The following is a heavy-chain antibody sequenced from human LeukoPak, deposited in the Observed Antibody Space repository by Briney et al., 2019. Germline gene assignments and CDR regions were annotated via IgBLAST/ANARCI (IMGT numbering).Heavy chain of an antibody. CDR1: GYTFTSCD. D-gene: IGHD1-7*01. CDR2: MNPNSGNT. Sequence: ASVKDSCKASGYTFTSCDINWVRQATGHGLEWMGWMNPNSGNTGYAQKFQGRVTMTRNTSISTAYMELISLTSEDTAVYYCAREHNWDYVGDRRFDPWGQGTLVTVSS. J-gene: IGHJ5*02. V-gene: IGHV1-8*01. CDR3: AREHNWDYVGDRRFDP.